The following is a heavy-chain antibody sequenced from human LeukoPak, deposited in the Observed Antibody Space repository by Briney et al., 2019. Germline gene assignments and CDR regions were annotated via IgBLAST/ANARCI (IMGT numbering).Heavy chain of an antibody. CDR3: ARDPGLWDYGTRRGAFGI. J-gene: IGHJ3*02. Sequence: GGSVKVSCKASGGTFSSYAISWVRQAPGQGLEWMGGIIPIFGTANYAQKFQGRVTITTDESTSTAYMELSSLRSEDTRVYYCARDPGLWDYGTRRGAFGIWGQGTMVTVSS. CDR2: IIPIFGTA. D-gene: IGHD4-17*01. V-gene: IGHV1-69*05. CDR1: GGTFSSYA.